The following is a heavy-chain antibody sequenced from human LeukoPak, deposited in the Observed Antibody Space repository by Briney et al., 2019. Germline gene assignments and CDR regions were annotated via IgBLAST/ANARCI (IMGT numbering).Heavy chain of an antibody. V-gene: IGHV3-48*04. CDR2: ISSGSLAI. D-gene: IGHD2-15*01. Sequence: GGSLRLSCAAPGFTFSTYTMNWVRQAPGKGLEWLSYISSGSLAIYYADSVKGRFTISRDNAKNSLYLQMNSLRAEDTSVYYCARTYCSGGTCYLGDAFDIWGQGTMVTVSS. CDR1: GFTFSTYT. J-gene: IGHJ3*02. CDR3: ARTYCSGGTCYLGDAFDI.